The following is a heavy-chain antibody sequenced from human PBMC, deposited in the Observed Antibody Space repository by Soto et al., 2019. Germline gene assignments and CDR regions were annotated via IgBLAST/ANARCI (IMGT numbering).Heavy chain of an antibody. D-gene: IGHD2-15*01. CDR1: GWSFSGYS. CDR2: INHSGST. J-gene: IGHJ6*02. Sequence: LSLTWAVYGWSFSGYSWSWIRQPPGKGLEWIGEINHSGSTNYNPSLKSRVTISVDTTKNQFSLKLSSVTAPDTAAYYCARLHAHQDSVVVHLCAMDFWGQGTTVTVSS. CDR3: ARLHAHQDSVVVHLCAMDF. V-gene: IGHV4-34*01.